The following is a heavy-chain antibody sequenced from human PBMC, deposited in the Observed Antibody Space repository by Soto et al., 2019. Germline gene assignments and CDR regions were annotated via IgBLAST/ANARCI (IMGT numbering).Heavy chain of an antibody. D-gene: IGHD6-13*01. CDR2: ISWNSGSI. J-gene: IGHJ4*01. V-gene: IGHV3-9*01. Sequence: GGSLRLCCAASVFTFDDYAMHWVRQAPGKGLEWVSGISWNSGSIGYADSVKGRFTISRDNAKNSLYLQMNSLRAEDTALYYCAKRRDPRIAAARRLAYWGHGTMVTVS. CDR3: AKRRDPRIAAARRLAY. CDR1: VFTFDDYA.